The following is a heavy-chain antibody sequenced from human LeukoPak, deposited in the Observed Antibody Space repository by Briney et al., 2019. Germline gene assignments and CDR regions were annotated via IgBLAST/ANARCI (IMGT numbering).Heavy chain of an antibody. V-gene: IGHV1-2*04. Sequence: ASVKVSCKASGGAFSSYAISWVRQAPGQGLEWMGWINPNSGGTNYAQKFQGWVTMTRDTSISTAYMELSRLRSDDTAVYYCARAGYYGSGSYYLKGPYYYYYGMDVWGQGTTVTVSS. CDR1: GGAFSSYA. CDR3: ARAGYYGSGSYYLKGPYYYYYGMDV. J-gene: IGHJ6*02. D-gene: IGHD3-10*01. CDR2: INPNSGGT.